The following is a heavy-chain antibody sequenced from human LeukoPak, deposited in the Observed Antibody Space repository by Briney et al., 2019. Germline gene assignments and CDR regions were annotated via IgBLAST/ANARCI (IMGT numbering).Heavy chain of an antibody. CDR3: ARVGGDSCGPRYFDY. Sequence: SETLSLTCAVYGGSFSGYYWSRIRQPPGKGLEWIGEINHSGSTNYNPSLKSRVTISVDTSKNQFSLKLSSVTAADTAVYYCARVGGDSCGPRYFDYWGQGTLVTVSS. CDR1: GGSFSGYY. V-gene: IGHV4-34*01. CDR2: INHSGST. J-gene: IGHJ4*02. D-gene: IGHD5-18*01.